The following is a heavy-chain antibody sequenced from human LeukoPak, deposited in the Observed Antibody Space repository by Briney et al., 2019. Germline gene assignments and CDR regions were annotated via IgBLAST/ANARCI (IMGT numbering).Heavy chain of an antibody. V-gene: IGHV4-34*01. CDR2: INHSGST. CDR1: GGSFSGYY. D-gene: IGHD2-2*01. CDR3: ARGRTGYQLLPTKKDYSYYYMDV. Sequence: SETLSLTCTVSGGSFSGYYRSWIRQPPGKGLKWIGEINHSGSTNYNPSLKSRVTISVDTSKNQFSLKLSSVTAADTAVFYCARGRTGYQLLPTKKDYSYYYMDVWGKGTTVTVSS. J-gene: IGHJ6*03.